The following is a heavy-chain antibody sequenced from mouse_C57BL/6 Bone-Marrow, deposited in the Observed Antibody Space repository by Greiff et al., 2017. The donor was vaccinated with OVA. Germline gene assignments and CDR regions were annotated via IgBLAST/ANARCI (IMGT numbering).Heavy chain of an antibody. V-gene: IGHV1-54*01. J-gene: IGHJ2*01. D-gene: IGHD5-1*01. CDR2: INPGSGGT. CDR3: ARPPPEYYYFDY. Sequence: VQLQQSGAELVRPGTSVKVSCKASGYAFTNYLIEWVKQRPGQGLEWIGVINPGSGGTNYNEKFKGKATLTADKSSSTAYMQLSSLTSEDSAVYVCARPPPEYYYFDYWGQGTTLTVSS. CDR1: GYAFTNYL.